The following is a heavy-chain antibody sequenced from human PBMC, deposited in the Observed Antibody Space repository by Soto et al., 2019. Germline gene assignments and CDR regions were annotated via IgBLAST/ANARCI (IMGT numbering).Heavy chain of an antibody. CDR1: SGSISSSNW. CDR3: ARQYSSSSTYYYYGMDV. D-gene: IGHD6-6*01. J-gene: IGHJ6*02. V-gene: IGHV4-4*02. CDR2: IYHSGST. Sequence: SETLSLTCAVSSGSISSSNWWSWVRQPPGKGLEWIGEIYHSGSTNYNPSLKSRVTISVDKSKNQFSLKLSSVTAADTAVYYCARQYSSSSTYYYYGMDVWGQGTTVTVSS.